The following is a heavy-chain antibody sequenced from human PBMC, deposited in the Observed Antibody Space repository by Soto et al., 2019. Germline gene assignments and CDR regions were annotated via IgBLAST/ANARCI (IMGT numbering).Heavy chain of an antibody. J-gene: IGHJ4*02. V-gene: IGHV1-46*01. CDR2: INPSGGST. Sequence: ASVKVSCKASGYTFTSYYMHWVRQAPGQGLEWMGIINPSGGSTSYAQKFQGRVTMTRDTSTSTVYMELSSLRSEDTVVYYCASGIVGATGFDYWGQGTLVTVSS. CDR3: ASGIVGATGFDY. CDR1: GYTFTSYY. D-gene: IGHD1-26*01.